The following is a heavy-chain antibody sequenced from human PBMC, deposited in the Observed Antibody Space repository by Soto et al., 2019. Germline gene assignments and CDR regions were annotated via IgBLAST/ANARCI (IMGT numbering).Heavy chain of an antibody. D-gene: IGHD1-26*01. CDR2: IYWDDDK. CDR1: GFSLGTYGVG. Sequence: QITLNESGPTLVKPTQTLTLTCTFSGFSLGTYGVGVGWIRQPPGKALERLALIYWDDDKRYSPSLKSRLTIPKDTAKRQVLLTLTNMDPVATATYYCAHRGGGIVDWYFDLWGRGTPVIVSS. J-gene: IGHJ2*01. V-gene: IGHV2-5*02. CDR3: AHRGGGIVDWYFDL.